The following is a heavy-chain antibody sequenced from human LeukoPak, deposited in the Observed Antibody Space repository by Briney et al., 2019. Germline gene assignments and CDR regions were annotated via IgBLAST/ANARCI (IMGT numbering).Heavy chain of an antibody. D-gene: IGHD5-12*01. Sequence: GASVKVSCKSSGYTFTGYYMHWVRQAPGQGLEWMGWINPSSGGTNYAQKFQGRVTMTRDTSISTAYMELSRLRSDDTAVYYCARGLSGYDHQLLGYWGQGTLVTVSS. V-gene: IGHV1-2*02. CDR3: ARGLSGYDHQLLGY. CDR2: INPSSGGT. CDR1: GYTFTGYY. J-gene: IGHJ4*02.